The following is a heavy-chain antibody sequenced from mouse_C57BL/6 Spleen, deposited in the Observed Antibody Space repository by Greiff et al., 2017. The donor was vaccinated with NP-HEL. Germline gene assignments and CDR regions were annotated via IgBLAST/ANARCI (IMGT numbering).Heavy chain of an antibody. CDR1: GYTFTDYE. CDR2: IDPETGGT. V-gene: IGHV1-15*01. CDR3: TRLRGGPFDY. J-gene: IGHJ2*01. Sequence: QVQLQQSGAELVRPGASVTLSCKASGYTFTDYEMHWVKQTPVHGLEWIGAIDPETGGTAYNQKFKGKAILTADKSSSTAYMELRSLTSEDSAVYYCTRLRGGPFDYWGQGTTLTVSS.